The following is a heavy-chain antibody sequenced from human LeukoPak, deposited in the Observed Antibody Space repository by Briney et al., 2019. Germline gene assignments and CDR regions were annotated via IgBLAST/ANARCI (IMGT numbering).Heavy chain of an antibody. J-gene: IGHJ4*02. D-gene: IGHD3-10*01. Sequence: GASVKVSCKASGYTLSSFGITWVRQAPGQGLEWMGIINPSGGSTSYAQKFQGRATMTRDMSTSTVYMELSSLRSEDTAVYYCARAPSHYPVAKYYFDYWGQGTLVTVSS. CDR1: GYTLSSFG. CDR3: ARAPSHYPVAKYYFDY. CDR2: INPSGGST. V-gene: IGHV1-46*01.